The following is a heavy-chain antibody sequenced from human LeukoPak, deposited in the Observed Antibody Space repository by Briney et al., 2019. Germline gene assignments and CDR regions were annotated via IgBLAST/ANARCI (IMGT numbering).Heavy chain of an antibody. Sequence: SETLSLTCTVSGGSISSYYWSWNRQPPGKGLEWIGYIYYSGSTNYNPSLKSRVTISVDTSKNQFSLKLSSVTAADTAVYYCARVPRIAAAGTPPGYYYYGMDVWGQGTTVTVSS. J-gene: IGHJ6*02. V-gene: IGHV4-59*01. CDR2: IYYSGST. CDR3: ARVPRIAAAGTPPGYYYYGMDV. D-gene: IGHD6-13*01. CDR1: GGSISSYY.